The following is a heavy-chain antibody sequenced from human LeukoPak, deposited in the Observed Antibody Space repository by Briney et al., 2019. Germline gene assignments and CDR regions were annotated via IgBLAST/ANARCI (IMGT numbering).Heavy chain of an antibody. V-gene: IGHV4-59*08. Sequence: SETLSLTCTVSGGSISNYYWSWIRQPPGKGLEWIGYVFYSGSTNYNPSLKSRVTMSVDTSKNQFSLKLRSVTAADTAVYYCARVTSRLGWFDPWGQGTLVTVSS. CDR3: ARVTSRLGWFDP. CDR2: VFYSGST. J-gene: IGHJ5*02. CDR1: GGSISNYY. D-gene: IGHD1-14*01.